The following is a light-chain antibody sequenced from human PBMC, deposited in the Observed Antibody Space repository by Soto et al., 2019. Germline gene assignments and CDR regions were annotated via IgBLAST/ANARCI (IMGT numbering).Light chain of an antibody. CDR1: SSDVGGYNY. V-gene: IGLV2-14*01. CDR2: DVS. Sequence: QSALTQPASVSGSPGQSITISCTGTSSDVGGYNYVSWYQQHPCKAPKLMIYDVSNRPSGVSNRFSGYKTGNTSSLTLSGLQAEDEADYYCSSYTSRSTLMVFGGGTKLTVL. J-gene: IGLJ2*01. CDR3: SSYTSRSTLMV.